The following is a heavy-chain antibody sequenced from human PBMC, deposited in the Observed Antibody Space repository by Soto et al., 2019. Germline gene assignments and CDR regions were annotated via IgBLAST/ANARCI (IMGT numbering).Heavy chain of an antibody. Sequence: PGGSLRLSCAASGFTFSSYWMSWVRQAPGKGLEWVANIKQDGSEKYYVDSVKGRFTISRDNAKNSLYLQMNSLRAEDTAVYYCAREAYCSSTSCYNWFDPWGQGTLVTVSS. CDR2: IKQDGSEK. CDR1: GFTFSSYW. V-gene: IGHV3-7*01. D-gene: IGHD2-2*01. CDR3: AREAYCSSTSCYNWFDP. J-gene: IGHJ5*02.